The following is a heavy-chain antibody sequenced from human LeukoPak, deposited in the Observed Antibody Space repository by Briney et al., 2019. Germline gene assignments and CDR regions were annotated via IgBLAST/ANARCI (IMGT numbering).Heavy chain of an antibody. CDR1: GYTFTSYG. V-gene: IGHV1-18*01. CDR2: ISAYNGNT. D-gene: IGHD3-10*01. CDR3: ARVPITMVRGVTSWFDP. Sequence: GASVKVSCKASGYTFTSYGISWVRQAPGQGLEWMGWISAYNGNTNYAQKLQGRVTMTTDTSTSTAYMELRSLRSDDTAVYYCARVPITMVRGVTSWFDPWGQGTLVTVSS. J-gene: IGHJ5*02.